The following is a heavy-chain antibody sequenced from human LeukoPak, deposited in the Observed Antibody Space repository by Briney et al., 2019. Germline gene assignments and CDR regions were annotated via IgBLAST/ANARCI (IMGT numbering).Heavy chain of an antibody. D-gene: IGHD3-22*01. V-gene: IGHV4-34*01. CDR1: GGSFSGYY. CDR2: INHSGST. CDR3: ARRGLYYYDSSGYYPFDY. J-gene: IGHJ4*02. Sequence: SETLSLTCAVYGGSFSGYYWSWIRQPPGKGLEWIGEINHSGSTNYNPSLKSRVTISVDTSKNQFSLKLSSVTAADTAVYYCARRGLYYYDSSGYYPFDYWGQGTLVTVSS.